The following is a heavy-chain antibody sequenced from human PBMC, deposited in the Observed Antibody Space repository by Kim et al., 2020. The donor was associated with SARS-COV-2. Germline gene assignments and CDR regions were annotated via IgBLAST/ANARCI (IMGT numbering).Heavy chain of an antibody. J-gene: IGHJ4*02. Sequence: ASVKVSCKASGYTFTSYAMHWVRQAPGQRLEWMGWINAGNGNTKYSQKFQGRVTITRDTSASTAYMELSSLRSEDTAVYYCARLFAPYDYVWGSYRRDYWGQGTLVTVSS. CDR3: ARLFAPYDYVWGSYRRDY. CDR2: INAGNGNT. CDR1: GYTFTSYA. D-gene: IGHD3-16*02. V-gene: IGHV1-3*01.